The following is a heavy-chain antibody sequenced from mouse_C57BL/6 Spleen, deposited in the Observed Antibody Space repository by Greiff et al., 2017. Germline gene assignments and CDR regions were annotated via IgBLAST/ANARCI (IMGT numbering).Heavy chain of an antibody. J-gene: IGHJ4*01. CDR1: GYTFTSYW. CDR3: ARGNYDYDGRSYYAMDY. D-gene: IGHD2-4*01. Sequence: QVQLQQPGAELVMPGASVKLSCKASGYTFTSYWMHWVKQRPGQGLEWIGEIDPSDSYTNYNQKFKCKSTLTVDKSSSTAYMQLSSLTSEDSAVYYCARGNYDYDGRSYYAMDYWGQGTSVTVSS. V-gene: IGHV1-69*01. CDR2: IDPSDSYT.